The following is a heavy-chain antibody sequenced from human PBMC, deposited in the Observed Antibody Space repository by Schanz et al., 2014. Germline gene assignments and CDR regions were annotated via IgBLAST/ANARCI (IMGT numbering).Heavy chain of an antibody. V-gene: IGHV3-74*01. CDR1: GFTFSSHW. CDR2: INSVGSNT. J-gene: IGHJ4*02. Sequence: EVQLVQSGGGLVQPGGSLRLSCAASGFTFSSHWMHWVRQDPGKGLVWVARINSVGSNTDYADSVTGRFTISRDNAKNSLYLQMNGLRAEDTALYYCARDRRNADLDYWGQGTLVTVSS. CDR3: ARDRRNADLDY. D-gene: IGHD1-1*01.